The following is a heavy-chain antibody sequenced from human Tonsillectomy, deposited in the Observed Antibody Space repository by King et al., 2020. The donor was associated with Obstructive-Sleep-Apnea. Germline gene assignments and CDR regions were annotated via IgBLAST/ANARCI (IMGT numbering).Heavy chain of an antibody. J-gene: IGHJ5*01. Sequence: VQLVESGGGVVQPGRSLRLSCAASGFTFSGYSMHWVRQAPGKGLEWVAVSWYDGSRTEYGDSVKGRFIISRDNSKNMLYLQKSSLRADDTAMYFCARDLAMLRGDHPDNWLDLWGQGILVTVSS. CDR3: ARDLAMLRGDHPDNWLDL. D-gene: IGHD3-10*01. CDR2: SWYDGSRT. CDR1: GFTFSGYS. V-gene: IGHV3-33*01.